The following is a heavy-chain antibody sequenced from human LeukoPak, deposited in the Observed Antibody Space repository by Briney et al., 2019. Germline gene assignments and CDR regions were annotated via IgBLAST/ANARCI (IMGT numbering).Heavy chain of an antibody. J-gene: IGHJ2*01. Sequence: PSETLSLTCTVSGGSISSYYWSWIRQPPGKGLEWIGYIYYSGSTNYNPSLKSRVTISVDTSKNQFSLKLSSVTAADTAVYYCARDAYYYDSSGYSGVGYFDLWGRGTLVTVSS. CDR3: ARDAYYYDSSGYSGVGYFDL. V-gene: IGHV4-59*01. D-gene: IGHD3-22*01. CDR2: IYYSGST. CDR1: GGSISSYY.